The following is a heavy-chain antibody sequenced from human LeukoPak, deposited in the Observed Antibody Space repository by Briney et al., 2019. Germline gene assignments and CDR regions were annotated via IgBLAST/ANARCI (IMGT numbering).Heavy chain of an antibody. CDR2: IWYDGSNK. J-gene: IGHJ4*01. V-gene: IGHV3-30*02. Sequence: PGGSLRLSCAASGFTFSSYGMHWVRQAPGKGLEWVAVIWYDGSNKYYADSVKGRFTISRDNSKNTLYLQMNSLRAEDTAVYYCAKSFGNIFAAAGHFDYWGHGTLVTVSS. CDR1: GFTFSSYG. CDR3: AKSFGNIFAAAGHFDY. D-gene: IGHD6-13*01.